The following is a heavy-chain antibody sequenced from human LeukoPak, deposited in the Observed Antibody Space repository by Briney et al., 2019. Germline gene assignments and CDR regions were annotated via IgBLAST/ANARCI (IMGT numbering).Heavy chain of an antibody. CDR1: GVSISSYY. J-gene: IGHJ4*02. D-gene: IGHD3-10*01. Sequence: SETLSLTCTVSGVSISSYYWSWIRQPPGKGLEWIGYIYYSGSTNYNPSLKSRVTISVGTSKNQFSLKLSSVTAADTAVYYCARTLWFGELFFDYWGQGTLVTVSS. CDR2: IYYSGST. CDR3: ARTLWFGELFFDY. V-gene: IGHV4-59*01.